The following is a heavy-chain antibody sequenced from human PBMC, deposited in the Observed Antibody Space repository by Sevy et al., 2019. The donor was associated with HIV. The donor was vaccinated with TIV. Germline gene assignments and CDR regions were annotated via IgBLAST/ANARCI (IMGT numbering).Heavy chain of an antibody. CDR2: IIPIPGIP. J-gene: IGHJ5*02. V-gene: IGHV1-69*04. CDR1: GGTFSSYA. Sequence: ASVKVSCKASGGTFSSYAINWVRQAPGQGLEWMGRIIPIPGIPNYAQKFQGRVTITAEKSTSTAYMELGSLRSEDTAVYYCARDASSYCTSYSCYGGWFDPWGQGTLVTVSS. D-gene: IGHD2-2*01. CDR3: ARDASSYCTSYSCYGGWFDP.